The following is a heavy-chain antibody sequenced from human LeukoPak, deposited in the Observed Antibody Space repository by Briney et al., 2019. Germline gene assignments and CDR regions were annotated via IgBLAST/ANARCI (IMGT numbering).Heavy chain of an antibody. CDR2: ISYDGSNK. Sequence: GGSLRLSCAASGFTFSSYGMHWVRQAPGKGLEWVAVISYDGSNKYYADSVTGRFTISRDNSKNTLYLQMNSLRAEDTAVYYCAKEGPTYYYDSSGYGEFDYWGQGTLVTVSS. D-gene: IGHD3-22*01. CDR1: GFTFSSYG. J-gene: IGHJ4*02. V-gene: IGHV3-30*18. CDR3: AKEGPTYYYDSSGYGEFDY.